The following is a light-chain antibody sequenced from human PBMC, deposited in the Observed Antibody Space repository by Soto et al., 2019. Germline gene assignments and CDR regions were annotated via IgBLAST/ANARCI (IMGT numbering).Light chain of an antibody. Sequence: EIVLTQSPGTLSLSPGERATLSCRASQSVSSSYLAWYQQKPGQAPRLLIYGASSRATGIQDRFSGSGSGTDFTLTIRRLEPEDFAVYYCKQYVSIPLTFGGGTKVDIK. CDR2: GAS. CDR1: QSVSSSY. V-gene: IGKV3-20*01. J-gene: IGKJ4*01. CDR3: KQYVSIPLT.